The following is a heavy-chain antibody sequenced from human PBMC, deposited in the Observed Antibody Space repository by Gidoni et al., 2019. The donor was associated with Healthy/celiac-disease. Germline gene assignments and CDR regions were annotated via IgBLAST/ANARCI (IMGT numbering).Heavy chain of an antibody. CDR3: ARGYYYGSGSYYTLGPPYYYYGMDV. V-gene: IGHV4-34*01. CDR2: INHSGST. CDR1: GGSFSGYY. J-gene: IGHJ6*02. Sequence: QVQLQQWGAGLLKPSETLSLTCAVYGGSFSGYYWSWIRQPPGKGLEWIGEINHSGSTNYNPSLKSRVTISVDTSKNQFSLKLSSVTAADTAVYYCARGYYYGSGSYYTLGPPYYYYGMDVWGQGTTVTVSS. D-gene: IGHD3-10*01.